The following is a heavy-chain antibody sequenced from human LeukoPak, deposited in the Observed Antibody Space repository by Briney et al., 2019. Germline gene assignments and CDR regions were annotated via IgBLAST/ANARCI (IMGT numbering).Heavy chain of an antibody. CDR2: IYYSGST. Sequence: PSETLSLTCTVSGGSISSSSYYWGWIRQPPGKGLEWIGSIYYSGSTYYNPSLKSRVTISVDKSKNQFSLKLSSVTAADTAVYYCARERLASGWQEEDAFDIWGQGTMVTVSS. D-gene: IGHD6-19*01. CDR1: GGSISSSSYY. V-gene: IGHV4-39*07. CDR3: ARERLASGWQEEDAFDI. J-gene: IGHJ3*02.